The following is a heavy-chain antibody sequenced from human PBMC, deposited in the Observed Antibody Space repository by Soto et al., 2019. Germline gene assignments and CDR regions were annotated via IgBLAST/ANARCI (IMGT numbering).Heavy chain of an antibody. J-gene: IGHJ4*02. CDR2: IKSKTDGGTT. CDR1: GFTFSNAW. D-gene: IGHD1-1*01. Sequence: PGGSLRLSCAASGFTFSNAWVNWVRQAPGKGLEWVGRIKSKTDGGTTDYAAPVKGRFTISRDNSKNMLYLQMSSLRAEDTAVYYCATDRRAQTLAYWGRGTLVTVSS. V-gene: IGHV3-15*07. CDR3: ATDRRAQTLAY.